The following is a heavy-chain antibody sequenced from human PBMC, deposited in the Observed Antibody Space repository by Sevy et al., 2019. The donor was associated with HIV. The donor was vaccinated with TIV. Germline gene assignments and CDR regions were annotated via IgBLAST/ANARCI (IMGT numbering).Heavy chain of an antibody. CDR2: INGRGGSA. V-gene: IGHV3-23*01. CDR3: ARPTPRIAPSSAAFFDY. CDR1: GFTFSSFA. Sequence: GGSLRLSCAASGFTFSSFAMSWVRHIPGKGLEGVSTINGRGGSAYYADSVKGRFTLSRDNSNNTVFLQMNRLRDEDTAVYYCARPTPRIAPSSAAFFDYWGQGTLVTVSS. J-gene: IGHJ4*02. D-gene: IGHD1-26*01.